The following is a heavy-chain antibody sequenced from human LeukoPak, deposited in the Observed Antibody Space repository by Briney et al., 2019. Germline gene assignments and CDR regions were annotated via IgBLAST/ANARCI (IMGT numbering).Heavy chain of an antibody. D-gene: IGHD2-2*01. J-gene: IGHJ4*02. CDR3: ARSPRQYQLLS. Sequence: TGGSLRLSCAASGFTFSSYAMHWVRQAPGKGLEWVAVISYDGSNKYYADSVKGRFTISRDNSKNTLYLQMSSLRAEDTAVYYCARSPRQYQLLSWGQGTLVTVSS. CDR1: GFTFSSYA. CDR2: ISYDGSNK. V-gene: IGHV3-30-3*01.